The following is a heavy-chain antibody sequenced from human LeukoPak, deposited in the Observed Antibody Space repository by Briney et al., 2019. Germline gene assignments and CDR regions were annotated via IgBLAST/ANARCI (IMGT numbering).Heavy chain of an antibody. CDR2: IYDSGST. CDR1: GGSISSGGYS. J-gene: IGHJ3*02. D-gene: IGHD1-26*01. CDR3: ARNRGELRAFDI. V-gene: IGHV4-30-2*01. Sequence: SQTLSLTCAVSGGSISSGGYSWSWIRQPPGKGLEWIGYIYDSGSTYYNPSLKSRVTISVDRSKNQFSLKLSSVTAADTAVYYCARNRGELRAFDIWGQGTMVTVSS.